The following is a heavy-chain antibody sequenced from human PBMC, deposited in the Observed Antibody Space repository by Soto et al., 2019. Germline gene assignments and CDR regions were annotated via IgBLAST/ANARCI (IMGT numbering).Heavy chain of an antibody. CDR2: IRAYNGNT. J-gene: IGHJ6*04. CDR3: ARDLATRDV. V-gene: IGHV1-18*01. Sequence: QVQLVQSGAEVKKPGASVKVSCKASGYTFTSSGICWVRQSPGQGLEWMGWIRAYNGNTNYAQKPQGRVTMTSDTSTSTAYMELKSLRSDDAAVYYGARDLATRDVWSEATTVPVSS. CDR1: GYTFTSSG.